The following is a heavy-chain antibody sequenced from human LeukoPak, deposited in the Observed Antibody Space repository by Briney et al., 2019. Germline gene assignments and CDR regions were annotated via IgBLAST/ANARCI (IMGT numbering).Heavy chain of an antibody. CDR1: GFTFRSYN. Sequence: GGSLRLSCAASGFTFRSYNMNRVRQAPGRGVEWVSSISTSSSYIYYADSVKGRFTISRDNAKNSLFLQMSSLRAEDTAVYYCARGGTAVANFDYWGQGTLVTVSS. V-gene: IGHV3-21*01. J-gene: IGHJ4*02. CDR3: ARGGTAVANFDY. D-gene: IGHD5-18*01. CDR2: ISTSSSYI.